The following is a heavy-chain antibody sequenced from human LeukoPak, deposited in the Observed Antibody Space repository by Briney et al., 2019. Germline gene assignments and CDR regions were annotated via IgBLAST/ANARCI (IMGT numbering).Heavy chain of an antibody. CDR1: GFTFSSYA. J-gene: IGHJ4*02. V-gene: IGHV3-23*01. CDR3: AKDPASITMIVAAY. CDR2: ISGSGGST. Sequence: PGGSLRLSCAASGFTFSSYAMSWVRQAPGKGLEWVSAISGSGGSTYHADSVKGRFTISRDNSKNTLYLQMNSLRAEDTAVYYCAKDPASITMIVAAYWGQGTLVTVSS. D-gene: IGHD3-22*01.